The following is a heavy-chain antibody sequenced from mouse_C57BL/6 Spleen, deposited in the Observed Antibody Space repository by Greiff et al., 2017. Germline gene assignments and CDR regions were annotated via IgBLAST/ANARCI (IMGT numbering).Heavy chain of an antibody. CDR1: GYTFTSYW. CDR3: ARWGFDDYDGD. J-gene: IGHJ2*01. CDR2: INPSSGYT. V-gene: IGHV1-7*01. D-gene: IGHD2-4*01. Sequence: QVQLQQSGAELAKPGASVKLSCKASGYTFTSYWMHWVKQRPGPGLAWIGYINPSSGYTKYNQKFKDKATLTAYKSSSTAYMQLSSLTYADSEVYSCARWGFDDYDGDGGQGTTLTVSS.